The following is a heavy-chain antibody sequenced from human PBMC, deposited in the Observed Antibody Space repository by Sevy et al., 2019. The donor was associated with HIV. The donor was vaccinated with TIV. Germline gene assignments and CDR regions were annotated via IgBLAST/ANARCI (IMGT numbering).Heavy chain of an antibody. CDR1: GFTFSSYA. J-gene: IGHJ6*03. CDR3: AKGGHQGYSNYEASYYYYYMDV. Sequence: GGSLRLSCAASGFTFSSYAMSWVRQAPGKGLEWVSAISGSGGSTYYADSVKGRFTISRDNSKNTLYLQMNSLRAEDTAVYDCAKGGHQGYSNYEASYYYYYMDVWGKGTSVTVSS. CDR2: ISGSGGST. D-gene: IGHD4-4*01. V-gene: IGHV3-23*01.